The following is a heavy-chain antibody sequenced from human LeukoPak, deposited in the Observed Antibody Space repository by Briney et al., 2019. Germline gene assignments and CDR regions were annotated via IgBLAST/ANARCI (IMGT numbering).Heavy chain of an antibody. CDR1: GYTFTSYG. CDR2: ISTYNGNT. D-gene: IGHD6-19*01. CDR3: ARRRSSGWYAGVFDY. J-gene: IGHJ4*02. Sequence: KISCKGSGYTFTSYGISWVRQAPGQGLEWMGWISTYNGNTNYAQKLQGRVTMTTDTSTSTAYMELRSLRSDDTAVYYCARRRSSGWYAGVFDYWGQGTLVTVSS. V-gene: IGHV1-18*01.